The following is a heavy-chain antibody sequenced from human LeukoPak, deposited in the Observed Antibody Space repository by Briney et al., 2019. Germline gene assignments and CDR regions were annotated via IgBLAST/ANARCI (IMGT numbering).Heavy chain of an antibody. CDR2: ISYDGSNK. Sequence: PGRSLRLSCAASGFILSSYGMHWVRQAPGKGLEWVAVISYDGSNKYYADSVKGRFTISRDNAKNTLFLQMNSLRAEDTAVYYCAREDRFGYNYAYGMDVWGQGTTVTVSS. CDR3: AREDRFGYNYAYGMDV. V-gene: IGHV3-30*03. D-gene: IGHD5-18*01. J-gene: IGHJ6*02. CDR1: GFILSSYG.